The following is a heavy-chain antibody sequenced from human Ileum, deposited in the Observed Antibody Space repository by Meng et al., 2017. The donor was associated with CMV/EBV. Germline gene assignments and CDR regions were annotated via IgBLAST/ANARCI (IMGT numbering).Heavy chain of an antibody. Sequence: QVQLQESGPRLVKPSGTLSLTCAVSGYSISSNNWWIWVRLSPGEGLEWIGDIYRDGTTNYNPSLKSRVTMSVDKSKNQFSLRLNSLTAADTAVYYCARGTPNFGFDYWGQGTLVTFSS. J-gene: IGHJ4*02. CDR3: ARGTPNFGFDY. CDR1: GYSISSNNW. D-gene: IGHD1-1*01. V-gene: IGHV4-4*02. CDR2: IYRDGTT.